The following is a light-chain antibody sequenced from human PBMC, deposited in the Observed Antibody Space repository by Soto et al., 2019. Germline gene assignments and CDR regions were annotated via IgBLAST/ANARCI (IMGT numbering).Light chain of an antibody. CDR3: SSYAGSNNYV. J-gene: IGLJ2*01. V-gene: IGLV2-8*01. CDR1: SSDVGGYNY. CDR2: EVS. Sequence: QSALTQPPSASGSPGQSVTISCTGTSSDVGGYNYVSWYQQHPGKAPKLMIYEVSKRPSGVPVRFSGSKSGNTASLTVSGLQAEDEADYYCSSYAGSNNYVFGGGTKVTVL.